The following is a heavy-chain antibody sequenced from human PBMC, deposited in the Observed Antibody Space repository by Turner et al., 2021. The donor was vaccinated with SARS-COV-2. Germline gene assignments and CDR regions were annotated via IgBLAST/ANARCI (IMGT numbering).Heavy chain of an antibody. CDR3: ARDHMFGELPNYY. J-gene: IGHJ4*02. Sequence: QVQLVESGGGVVQPGRSLRLSCAASGFTFSNYGMHWVRQSPGKGLEWVAVIWYDGSNKYYADSVKGRFTISRDNSKNTLYLQMNSLRAEDTAVYYCARDHMFGELPNYYWGQGTLFTVSS. CDR2: IWYDGSNK. CDR1: GFTFSNYG. D-gene: IGHD3-10*02. V-gene: IGHV3-33*08.